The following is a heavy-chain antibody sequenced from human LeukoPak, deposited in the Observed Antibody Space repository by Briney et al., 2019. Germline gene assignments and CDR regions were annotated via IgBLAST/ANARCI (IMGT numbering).Heavy chain of an antibody. CDR1: GFTFSTSW. J-gene: IGHJ4*02. D-gene: IGHD3-10*01. CDR2: TKQDGTES. CDR3: ARAIGRVGSGNHYFDS. Sequence: GSLRLSCAASGFTFSTSWMGWVRQVPGKGLEWVANTKQDGTESQYVDTVKGRFTISRDNTKNSLSLQMNSLTTEDTAVYYCARAIGRVGSGNHYFDSWGQGTLVTVSS. V-gene: IGHV3-7*02.